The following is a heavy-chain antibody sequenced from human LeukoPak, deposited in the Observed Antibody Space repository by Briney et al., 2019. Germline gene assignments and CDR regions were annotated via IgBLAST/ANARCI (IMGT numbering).Heavy chain of an antibody. D-gene: IGHD2-15*01. CDR3: ARSSGGIGFDY. CDR2: IYHSGST. J-gene: IGHJ4*02. V-gene: IGHV4-38-2*02. CDR1: GGSINNYY. Sequence: SETLSLTCTVSGGSINNYYWGWIRQPPGKGLEWIGSIYHSGSTYYNPSLKSRVTISVDTSKNQFSLKLRSVTAADTAVYYCARSSGGIGFDYWGQGTLVTVSS.